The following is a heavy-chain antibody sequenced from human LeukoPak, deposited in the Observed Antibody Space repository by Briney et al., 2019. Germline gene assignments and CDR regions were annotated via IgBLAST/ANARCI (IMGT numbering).Heavy chain of an antibody. Sequence: GGSLRLSCAASGFTFSSYATSWVRQAPGKGLEWVSAISGSGGSTYYADSVKGRFTISRDNSKNTLYLQMNSLRAEDTAVYYCAKDPRYYDSSGYYRYYFDYWGQGTLVTVSS. J-gene: IGHJ4*02. D-gene: IGHD3-22*01. CDR1: GFTFSSYA. CDR3: AKDPRYYDSSGYYRYYFDY. CDR2: ISGSGGST. V-gene: IGHV3-23*01.